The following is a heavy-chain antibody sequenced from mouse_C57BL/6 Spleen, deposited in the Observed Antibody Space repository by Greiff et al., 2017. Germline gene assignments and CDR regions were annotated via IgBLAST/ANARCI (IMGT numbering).Heavy chain of an antibody. CDR1: GYTFTGYW. D-gene: IGHD3-1*01. J-gene: IGHJ1*03. V-gene: IGHV1-9*01. CDR3: ARRGAPWYFDV. CDR2: ILPGSGST. Sequence: QVQLQQSGAELMKPGASVKLSCKATGYTFTGYWIEWVKQRPGHGLEWIGEILPGSGSTNSNEKFKGKATFTADTSSNPAYMQLSCLTTEDSAIYYCARRGAPWYFDVWGTGTTVTVSS.